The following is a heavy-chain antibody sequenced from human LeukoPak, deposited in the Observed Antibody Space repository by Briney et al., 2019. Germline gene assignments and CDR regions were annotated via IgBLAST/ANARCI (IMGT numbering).Heavy chain of an antibody. V-gene: IGHV3-33*01. CDR2: IWYDGSNK. CDR1: GFIFSHYG. Sequence: GGSLRLSCAASGFIFSHYGMHWVRQAPGKGLEWVAVIWYDGSNKYYADSVKGRFTISRDNSKNTLYLQMNSLRAEDTAVYYCARDSTPPYDFWSGYYTPETFGYWGQGTLVTVSS. J-gene: IGHJ4*02. D-gene: IGHD3-3*01. CDR3: ARDSTPPYDFWSGYYTPETFGY.